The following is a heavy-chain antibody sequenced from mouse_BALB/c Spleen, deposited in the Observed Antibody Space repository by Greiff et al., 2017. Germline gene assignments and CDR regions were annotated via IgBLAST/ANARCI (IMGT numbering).Heavy chain of an antibody. CDR2: IWAGGST. CDR1: GFSLTSYG. CDR3: ARDGVLRLRAMDY. Sequence: QVQLKESGPGLAAPSQSLSITCTVSGFSLTSYGVHWVRQPPGKGLEWLGVIWAGGSTNYNSALMSRLSISKDNSKSQVFLKMNSLQTDDTAMYYCARDGVLRLRAMDYWGQGTSVTVSS. J-gene: IGHJ4*01. D-gene: IGHD1-2*01. V-gene: IGHV2-9*02.